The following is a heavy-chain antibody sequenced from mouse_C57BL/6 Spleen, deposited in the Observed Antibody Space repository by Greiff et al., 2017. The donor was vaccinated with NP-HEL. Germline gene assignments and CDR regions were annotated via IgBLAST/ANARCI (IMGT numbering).Heavy chain of an antibody. Sequence: QVQLQQSGAELVRPGASVKLSCKASGYTFTDYYINWVKQRPGQGLEWIARIYPGSGNTYYNEKFKGKATLTAEKSSSTAYMQLSSLTSEDSAVYFCARGGYSNYHDPFDYWGQGTTLTVSS. CDR1: GYTFTDYY. J-gene: IGHJ2*01. V-gene: IGHV1-76*01. CDR3: ARGGYSNYHDPFDY. D-gene: IGHD2-5*01. CDR2: IYPGSGNT.